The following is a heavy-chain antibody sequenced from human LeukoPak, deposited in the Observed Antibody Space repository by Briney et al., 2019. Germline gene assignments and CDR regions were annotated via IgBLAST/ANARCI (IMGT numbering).Heavy chain of an antibody. CDR2: IKQDGSVK. J-gene: IGHJ4*02. CDR3: AKDFAGDRNY. D-gene: IGHD4-17*01. CDR1: GFTFSNFW. Sequence: PGGSLRLSCAASGFTFSNFWMNWVRQAPGKGLEWVANIKQDGSVKHYVDSVKGRFTISRDNTKNSLYLQMNSLRAEDTAVYYCAKDFAGDRNYWGQGTLVTVSS. V-gene: IGHV3-7*01.